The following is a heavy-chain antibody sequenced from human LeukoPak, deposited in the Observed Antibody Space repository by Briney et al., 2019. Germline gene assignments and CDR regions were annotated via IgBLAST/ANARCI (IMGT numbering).Heavy chain of an antibody. J-gene: IGHJ4*02. CDR3: ARVAVAGTG. Sequence: SGGSLRLSCAASGFTFSSYEMNWVRQAPGKGLEWVSYISSSGSTIYYADSVKGRFTISRDNAKDSLYLQMNSLRAEDTAVYYCARVAVAGTGWGQGTLVTVSS. V-gene: IGHV3-48*03. CDR2: ISSSGSTI. D-gene: IGHD6-19*01. CDR1: GFTFSSYE.